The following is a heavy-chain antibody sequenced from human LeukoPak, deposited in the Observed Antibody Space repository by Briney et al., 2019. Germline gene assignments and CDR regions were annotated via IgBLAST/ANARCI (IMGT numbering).Heavy chain of an antibody. D-gene: IGHD1-26*01. Sequence: PSETLSLTCAVYGGSFSGHYWGWIRQPPGKGLEWIGSIYYSGSTYYNPSLKSRVTISVDTSKNQFSLKLSSVTAADTAVYYCASTSIVRVDYWGQGTLVTVSS. J-gene: IGHJ4*02. V-gene: IGHV4-39*01. CDR3: ASTSIVRVDY. CDR2: IYYSGST. CDR1: GGSFSGHY.